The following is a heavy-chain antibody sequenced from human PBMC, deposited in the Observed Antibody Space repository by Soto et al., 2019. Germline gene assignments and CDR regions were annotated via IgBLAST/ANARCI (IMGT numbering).Heavy chain of an antibody. Sequence: LSLTCTVSGGSISSGGYYWSWIRQHPGKGLEWIGYIYYSGSTYYNPSLKSRVTISVDTSKNQFSLKLSSVTAADTAVYYCARAMGGLGADAFDIWGQGTMVTVSS. CDR1: GGSISSGGYY. CDR2: IYYSGST. CDR3: ARAMGGLGADAFDI. V-gene: IGHV4-31*03. D-gene: IGHD1-26*01. J-gene: IGHJ3*02.